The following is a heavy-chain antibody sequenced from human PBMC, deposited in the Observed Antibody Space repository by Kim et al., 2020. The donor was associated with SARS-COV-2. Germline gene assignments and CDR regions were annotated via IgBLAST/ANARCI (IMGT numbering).Heavy chain of an antibody. J-gene: IGHJ4*02. CDR3: ARVISIVVAAGHPIDY. CDR2: IWYDGSNK. D-gene: IGHD6-13*01. CDR1: GFTFSSYG. Sequence: GGSLRLSCAASGFTFSSYGMHWVRQAPGKGLEWVAVIWYDGSNKYYADSVKGRFTISRDNSKNTLYLQMNSLRAEDTAVYYCARVISIVVAAGHPIDYWGQGTLVTVSS. V-gene: IGHV3-33*01.